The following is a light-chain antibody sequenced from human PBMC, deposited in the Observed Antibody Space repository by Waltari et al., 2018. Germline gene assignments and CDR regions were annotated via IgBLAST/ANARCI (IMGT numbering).Light chain of an antibody. Sequence: DIQMTQSPSSLSASVVDSVTITCRASQSISSYLNWYQQKPGKAPKLLIYAASSLQSGVPSRFSGSGSGTDFTLTISSLQPEDFATYYCQQSYSTPRTFGQGTKLEI. J-gene: IGKJ2*01. V-gene: IGKV1-39*01. CDR3: QQSYSTPRT. CDR1: QSISSY. CDR2: AAS.